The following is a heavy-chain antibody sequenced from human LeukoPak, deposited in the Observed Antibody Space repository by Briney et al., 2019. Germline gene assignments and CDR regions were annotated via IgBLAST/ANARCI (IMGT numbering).Heavy chain of an antibody. Sequence: ASVKVSCKASGYIFTDYYMHWVRQAPGQELGWMGRINPNSGGTNYAQKLQGRVTMTTDTSTSTAYMELRSLRSDDTAVYYCARVGGYCSGGSCYLLNYYYYYMDVWGKGTTVTVSS. CDR2: INPNSGGT. D-gene: IGHD2-15*01. CDR3: ARVGGYCSGGSCYLLNYYYYYMDV. V-gene: IGHV1/OR15-1*04. J-gene: IGHJ6*03. CDR1: GYIFTDYY.